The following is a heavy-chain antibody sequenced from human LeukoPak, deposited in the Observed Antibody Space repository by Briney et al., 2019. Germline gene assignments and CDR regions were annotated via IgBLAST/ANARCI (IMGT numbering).Heavy chain of an antibody. CDR2: IYTSGST. CDR3: ARGKNTYYYYMDV. J-gene: IGHJ6*03. CDR1: GGSISSGSYY. V-gene: IGHV4-61*02. Sequence: SQILFLTCTVSGGSISSGSYYWSWIRQPAGKGLEWIGRIYTSGSTNYNPSLKSRVTISVDTSKNQFSLKLSSVTAADTAVYYCARGKNTYYYYMDVWGKGTTVTVSS.